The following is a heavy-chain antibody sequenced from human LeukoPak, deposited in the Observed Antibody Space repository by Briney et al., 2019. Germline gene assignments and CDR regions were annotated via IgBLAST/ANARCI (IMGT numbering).Heavy chain of an antibody. CDR3: AKSSMVSTFFFDY. CDR2: MTGSGDST. J-gene: IGHJ4*02. D-gene: IGHD5/OR15-5a*01. V-gene: IGHV3-23*01. Sequence: GGSLRLSCTASGFTVSANYITWVRQAPGKGLEWVSAMTGSGDSTYYADSVKGRFTISRDNSKNTLSLQMNSLRAEDTAVYYCAKSSMVSTFFFDYWGQETLVAVSS. CDR1: GFTVSANY.